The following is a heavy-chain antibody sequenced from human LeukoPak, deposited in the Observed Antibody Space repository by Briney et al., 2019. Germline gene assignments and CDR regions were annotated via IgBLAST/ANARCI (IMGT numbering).Heavy chain of an antibody. J-gene: IGHJ4*02. CDR1: GGSISSYY. CDR3: ARGSRELYYFDY. D-gene: IGHD1-7*01. V-gene: IGHV4-59*01. CDR2: IYYSGST. Sequence: PSETLSLTCTVSGGSISSYYWSWIRQPPGKGLEWIGYIYYSGSTKYNPTLKSRVTISVDASKTQFSLKLNSVTAADTAVYYCARGSRELYYFDYWGQGTLVTVSS.